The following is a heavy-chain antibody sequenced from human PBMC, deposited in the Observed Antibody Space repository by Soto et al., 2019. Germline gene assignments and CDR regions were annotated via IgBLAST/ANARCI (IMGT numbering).Heavy chain of an antibody. CDR2: IYHSGST. Sequence: LSLTCAVSGGSISSSNWWSWVRQPPGKGLEWIGEIYHSGSTNYNPSLKSRVTISVDKSKNQFSLKLSSVTAADTAVYYCAREPSSPLYYYYYGMDVWGQRTTVTVSS. CDR3: AREPSSPLYYYYYGMDV. J-gene: IGHJ6*02. V-gene: IGHV4-4*02. CDR1: GGSISSSNW.